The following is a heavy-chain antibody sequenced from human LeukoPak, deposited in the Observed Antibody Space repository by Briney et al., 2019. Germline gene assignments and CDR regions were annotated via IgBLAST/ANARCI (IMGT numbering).Heavy chain of an antibody. Sequence: SETPSLTCAVYGGSFSSYYWSWIRQPPGQGLEWIGEVNRSGNSNYNPSLKSRVTISVDTSKNQFSLNLNSVTAADTAVYYCARLYYDSWSGYYNDFYYMDVWGKGTTVTVSS. CDR1: GGSFSSYY. D-gene: IGHD3-3*01. J-gene: IGHJ6*03. CDR2: VNRSGNS. CDR3: ARLYYDSWSGYYNDFYYMDV. V-gene: IGHV4-34*01.